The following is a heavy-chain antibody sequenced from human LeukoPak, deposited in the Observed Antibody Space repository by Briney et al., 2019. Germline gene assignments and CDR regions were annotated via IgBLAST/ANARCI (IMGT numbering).Heavy chain of an antibody. Sequence: PSETLSLTCTVSGGSISSSSYYWGWIRQPPGKGLEWIGSIYHSGSTYYNPSLKSRVTISVDTSKNQFSLKLSSVTAADTAVYYCAREGYGGNSVLDYWGQGTLVTVSS. CDR1: GGSISSSSYY. CDR3: AREGYGGNSVLDY. V-gene: IGHV4-39*07. CDR2: IYHSGST. D-gene: IGHD4-23*01. J-gene: IGHJ4*02.